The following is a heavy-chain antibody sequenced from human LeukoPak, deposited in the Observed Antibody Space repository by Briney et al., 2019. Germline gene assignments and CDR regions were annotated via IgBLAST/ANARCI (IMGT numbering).Heavy chain of an antibody. CDR3: ARAMNYGDY. J-gene: IGHJ4*02. Sequence: GGSLRLSCAASGFTVSSNYMSWVRQAPGKGLEWVSAISGSGGSTYYADSVKGRFTISRDNSKNTLYLQMNSLRAEDTAVYYCARAMNYGDYWGQGTLVTVSS. V-gene: IGHV3-23*01. CDR2: ISGSGGST. CDR1: GFTVSSNY.